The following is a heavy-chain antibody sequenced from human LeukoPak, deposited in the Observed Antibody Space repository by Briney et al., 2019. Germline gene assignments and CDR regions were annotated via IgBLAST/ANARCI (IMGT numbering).Heavy chain of an antibody. Sequence: QPGGSLRLSCAASGFTFSSYWMSWVRQAPGKGLEWVANIKQDGSEKYYVDSVKGRFTISRDNAKNSLYLQMNSLRAEDTAVYYCARDPGVLLWFGELLPVDIWGQGTMVTVSS. D-gene: IGHD3-10*01. J-gene: IGHJ3*02. CDR1: GFTFSSYW. CDR2: IKQDGSEK. CDR3: ARDPGVLLWFGELLPVDI. V-gene: IGHV3-7*03.